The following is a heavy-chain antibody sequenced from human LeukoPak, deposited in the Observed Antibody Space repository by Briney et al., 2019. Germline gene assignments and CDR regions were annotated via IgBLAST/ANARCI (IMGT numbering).Heavy chain of an antibody. CDR3: ARECYYDFWSGYYPSYYYYYGMDV. Sequence: GGSLRLSCAASGFTFSSYAMSWVRQAPGKGLEWVSGISGSGDNTYYADSVKGRFTISRDNSKNTLYLQMNSLRAEDTAVYYCARECYYDFWSGYYPSYYYYYGMDVWGQGTTVTVSS. V-gene: IGHV3-23*01. CDR1: GFTFSSYA. CDR2: ISGSGDNT. D-gene: IGHD3-3*01. J-gene: IGHJ6*02.